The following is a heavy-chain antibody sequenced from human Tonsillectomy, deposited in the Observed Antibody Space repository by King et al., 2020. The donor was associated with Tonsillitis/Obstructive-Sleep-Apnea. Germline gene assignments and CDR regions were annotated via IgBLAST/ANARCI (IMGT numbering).Heavy chain of an antibody. CDR1: GFTFNDAW. V-gene: IGHV3-15*07. Sequence: VQLVESGGGLVEPGGSLTISCRGSGFTFNDAWMNWVRQAPGQGLEWVGRIKSKTDGGTTNYAAPVKGRFTISRDDSNNTLFLVMTSLKTEDTAVYYCTAEPANTVTNWGHGTLVTVSS. J-gene: IGHJ4*01. CDR2: IKSKTDGGTT. CDR3: TAEPANTVTN. D-gene: IGHD4-17*01.